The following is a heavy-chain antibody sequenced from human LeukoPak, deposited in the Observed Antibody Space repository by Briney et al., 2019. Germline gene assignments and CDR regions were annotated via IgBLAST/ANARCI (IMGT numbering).Heavy chain of an antibody. Sequence: PGGSLRLSCAASGFTFYDYAMHWVRQAPGKGLEWVSGISWNSVTIAYADSVRGRFTISRDNAKNSLYLQMNSLRPEDTALYYCAKSPGLESYYYYMDVWGQGTMVTVSS. CDR3: AKSPGLESYYYYMDV. V-gene: IGHV3-9*01. CDR1: GFTFYDYA. D-gene: IGHD3/OR15-3a*01. CDR2: ISWNSVTI. J-gene: IGHJ6*03.